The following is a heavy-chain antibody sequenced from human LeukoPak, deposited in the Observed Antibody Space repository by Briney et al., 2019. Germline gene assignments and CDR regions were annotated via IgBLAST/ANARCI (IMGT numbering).Heavy chain of an antibody. Sequence: ASVKVSCKASGYTFTGYYMHWVRQAPGQGLEWMGWINPNSGGTNYAQKFQGRVTMTRDTSISTAYMELSRLRSDDTAVYYCAGDTHLAPAATDNDYYYYGMDVWGQGTTVTVSS. D-gene: IGHD2-2*01. CDR3: AGDTHLAPAATDNDYYYYGMDV. J-gene: IGHJ6*02. CDR2: INPNSGGT. V-gene: IGHV1-2*02. CDR1: GYTFTGYY.